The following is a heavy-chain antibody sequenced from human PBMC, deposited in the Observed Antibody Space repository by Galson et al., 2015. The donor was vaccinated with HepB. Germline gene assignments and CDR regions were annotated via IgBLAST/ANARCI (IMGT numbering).Heavy chain of an antibody. Sequence: SLRLSCAASGFTFSNAWMSWVRQAPGKGLEWVGRIKGKTDGGTTDYAAPVKGRFTISRDDSKNTLYLQMNSLKTEDTAVYYCTTSTGYSSGWYNYYYYYGMDVWGQGTTVTVSS. D-gene: IGHD6-19*01. J-gene: IGHJ6*02. CDR3: TTSTGYSSGWYNYYYYYGMDV. CDR1: GFTFSNAW. CDR2: IKGKTDGGTT. V-gene: IGHV3-15*01.